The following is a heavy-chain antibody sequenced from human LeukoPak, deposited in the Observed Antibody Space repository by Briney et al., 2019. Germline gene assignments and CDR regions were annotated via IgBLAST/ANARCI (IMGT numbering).Heavy chain of an antibody. V-gene: IGHV3-23*01. Sequence: GGSLRLSCAASGFTFSSYAMSWVRQAPGKGLEWVSAISGSGGSTYYADSVKGRSTISRDNSKNTLYLQMNSLRAEDTAVYYCARVAADSDAFDIWGQGTMVTVSS. CDR2: ISGSGGST. CDR1: GFTFSSYA. J-gene: IGHJ3*02. CDR3: ARVAADSDAFDI. D-gene: IGHD6-25*01.